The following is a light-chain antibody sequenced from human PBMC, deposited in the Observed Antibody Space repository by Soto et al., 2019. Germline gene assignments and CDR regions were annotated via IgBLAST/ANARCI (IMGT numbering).Light chain of an antibody. CDR1: QSVSSSY. J-gene: IGKJ2*01. V-gene: IGKV3-20*01. CDR2: RAS. CDR3: QQYGNSPLYT. Sequence: EIVLTQSPSTLSLSPGERATLSCRTSQSVSSSYLAWYQQKPGQAPRLLIYRASSRATGIADRLSGSGSGTDFTLTISRLEPEDVAVYYCQQYGNSPLYTFGQGTKLEIK.